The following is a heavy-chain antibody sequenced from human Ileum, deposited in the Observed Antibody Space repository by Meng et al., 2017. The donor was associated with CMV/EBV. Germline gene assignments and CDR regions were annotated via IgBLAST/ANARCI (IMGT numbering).Heavy chain of an antibody. CDR2: IRQDGSEK. Sequence: GESLKISCAASGFNFNIFSMSWVRQAPGKGLEWVASIRQDGSEKYYADFVKGRFTISRDNAKNSLYLQMNSLRVEDTAMYYCAEGIASRLRGQGTMVTVSS. D-gene: IGHD6-6*01. V-gene: IGHV3-7*01. CDR1: GFNFNIFS. CDR3: AEGIASRL. J-gene: IGHJ4*02.